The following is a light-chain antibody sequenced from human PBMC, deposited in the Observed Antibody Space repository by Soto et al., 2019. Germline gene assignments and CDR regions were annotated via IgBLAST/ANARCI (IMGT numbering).Light chain of an antibody. CDR2: GAS. V-gene: IGKV1-39*01. CDR1: QSISTY. CDR3: QQKYRLPRT. Sequence: QMTQSPSSLSASVGDRVTITCRASQSISTYLNWYQHKPGKAPKVLINGASRLHTGVPSRCSGSGAGTDFTLTISSLHPEEFAPYFCQQKYRLPRTFGQGDKVEI. J-gene: IGKJ1*01.